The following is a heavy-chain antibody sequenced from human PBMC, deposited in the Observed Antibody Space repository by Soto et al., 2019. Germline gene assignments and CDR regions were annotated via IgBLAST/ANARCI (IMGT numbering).Heavy chain of an antibody. J-gene: IGHJ6*02. CDR3: AKDHVVCHSYYGMDV. V-gene: IGHV1-69*01. CDR1: GGTLSNYA. D-gene: IGHD3-22*01. CDR2: IIPIFASA. Sequence: QVQLVQSGAEVKKPGSSVKVSCKASGGTLSNYAISWVRQAPGQGLEWMGVIIPIFASANYAQRFQGRLMITADESTSTAYMELSRLRSEDTAVYYRAKDHVVCHSYYGMDVWGQGTTVTVSS.